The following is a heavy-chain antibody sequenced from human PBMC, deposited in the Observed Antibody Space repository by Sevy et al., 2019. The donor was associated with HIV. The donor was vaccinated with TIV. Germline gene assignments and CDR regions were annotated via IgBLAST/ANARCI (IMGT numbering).Heavy chain of an antibody. J-gene: IGHJ4*02. CDR3: AMEWVGSEAYDSSGYYSIGVYYFDY. V-gene: IGHV3-7*03. D-gene: IGHD3-22*01. Sequence: GGSLRLSCAASGFTFSSYWMSWVRQAPGKGLEWVANIKQDGSEKYYVDSVKGRFTISRDNAKNSLYLQMNSLRAEDTAVYYCAMEWVGSEAYDSSGYYSIGVYYFDYWGQGTLVTVSS. CDR2: IKQDGSEK. CDR1: GFTFSSYW.